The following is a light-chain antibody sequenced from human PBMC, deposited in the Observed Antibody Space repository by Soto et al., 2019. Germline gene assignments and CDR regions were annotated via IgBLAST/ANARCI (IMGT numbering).Light chain of an antibody. CDR3: QQLSRYPLT. CDR2: SAS. CDR1: QGISSW. Sequence: DIQMTLSPSSLSASVGDRVTITCRASQGISSWLAWYQQKPGKAPDLLIYSASTLQSGVPSRFSGSGSETEFSLTIRALQPEDFATYYCQQLSRYPLTFGGGTKVDIK. V-gene: IGKV1D-16*01. J-gene: IGKJ4*01.